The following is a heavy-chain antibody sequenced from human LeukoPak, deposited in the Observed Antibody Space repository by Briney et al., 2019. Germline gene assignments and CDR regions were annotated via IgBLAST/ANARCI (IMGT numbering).Heavy chain of an antibody. CDR2: MYYDGST. J-gene: IGHJ4*02. CDR1: GGSISSSSYY. D-gene: IGHD3-10*01. CDR3: ARHYSTIVVRGKYDY. Sequence: SETLSLTCTVSGGSISSSSYYWGWIRQPPGKGLEWIGSMYYDGSTHYNPSLESRVTMSGDTSKNQLSLRLTSVTAADTAVYYCARHYSTIVVRGKYDYWGQGTLVTVSS. V-gene: IGHV4-39*07.